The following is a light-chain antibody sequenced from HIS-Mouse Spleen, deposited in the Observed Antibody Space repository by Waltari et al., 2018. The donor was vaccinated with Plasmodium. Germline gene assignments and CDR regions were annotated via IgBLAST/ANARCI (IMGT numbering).Light chain of an antibody. J-gene: IGKJ4*01. CDR3: QQLNSYPLT. CDR1: QGISSY. Sequence: DIQLTQSPSFLSASVVDRVTIPCRARQGISSYLAWYQQKPGKAPKLLLYAASTLQSGVPSRFSGSGSGTEVTRTISSLQPEDFATYYCQQLNSYPLTFGGGTKVEIK. V-gene: IGKV1-9*01. CDR2: AAS.